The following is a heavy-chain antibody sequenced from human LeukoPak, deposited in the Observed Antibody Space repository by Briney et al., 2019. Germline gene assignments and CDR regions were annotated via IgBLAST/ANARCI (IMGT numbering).Heavy chain of an antibody. V-gene: IGHV1-2*02. Sequence: ASVKVSCKASGYTFTGYYMHWVRQAPGQGLEWMGWINPNSGGTNYAQKFQGRVTMTRDTSISTAYKELSRLRSDDTAVYYCARDLSYCSSTSCSGNAFDIWGQGTMVTVSS. CDR3: ARDLSYCSSTSCSGNAFDI. CDR2: INPNSGGT. CDR1: GYTFTGYY. J-gene: IGHJ3*02. D-gene: IGHD2-2*01.